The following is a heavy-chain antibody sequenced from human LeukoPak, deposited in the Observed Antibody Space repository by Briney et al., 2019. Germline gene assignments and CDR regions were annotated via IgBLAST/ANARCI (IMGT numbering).Heavy chain of an antibody. J-gene: IGHJ4*02. CDR2: IYTSGST. CDR1: GGSISGYY. V-gene: IGHV4-4*07. CDR3: ARDVDDYGDYGGYFDY. Sequence: PSETLSLTCTVSGGSISGYYWSWIRQPAGKGLEWIGRIYTSGSTNYNPSLKSRVTMSVDTSKNQFSLKLSSVTAADTAVYYCARDVDDYGDYGGYFDYWGQGTLVTVSS. D-gene: IGHD4-17*01.